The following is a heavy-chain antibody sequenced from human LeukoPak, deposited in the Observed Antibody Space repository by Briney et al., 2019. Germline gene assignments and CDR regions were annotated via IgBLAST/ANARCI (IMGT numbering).Heavy chain of an antibody. D-gene: IGHD3-3*01. CDR2: IYHSGST. Sequence: SETLSLTCTVSGYSISSGYYWGWIRQPPGKGLEWIGSIYHSGSTYYNPSLKSRVTISVDTSKNQFSLKLSSVTAADTAVYYCARRVFFDYWGQGTLVTVSS. J-gene: IGHJ4*02. CDR3: ARRVFFDY. CDR1: GYSISSGYY. V-gene: IGHV4-38-2*02.